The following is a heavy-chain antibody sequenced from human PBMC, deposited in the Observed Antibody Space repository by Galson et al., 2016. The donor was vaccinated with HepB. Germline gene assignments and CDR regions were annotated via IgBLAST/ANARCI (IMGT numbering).Heavy chain of an antibody. D-gene: IGHD1-26*01. CDR3: ARDGGTYPYQFDY. V-gene: IGHV7-4-1*02. J-gene: IGHJ4*02. CDR2: INTNTGNP. CDR1: GYTFTSYA. Sequence: SVKVSCKASGYTFTSYAVNWVRQAPGQGLEWMGWINTNTGNPTYAQGFTGRLVFSLGTSVSTTYLQISRLKAEDTAVYYCARDGGTYPYQFDYWGQGTLVTVSS.